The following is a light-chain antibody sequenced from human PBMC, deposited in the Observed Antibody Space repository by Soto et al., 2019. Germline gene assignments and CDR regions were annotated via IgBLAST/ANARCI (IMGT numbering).Light chain of an antibody. CDR3: KSYAGSNTYV. V-gene: IGLV2-8*01. CDR2: EVV. CDR1: KNDIGVYDF. Sequence: QAVLPQPPSASGSPGQSVTISCTGTKNDIGVYDFVYWYQHHPVKAPRLIIYEVVQRPSGVPDRFSGSKSGNTASLTVSGLQAADEADYFCKSYAGSNTYVLGSGTKVTVL. J-gene: IGLJ1*01.